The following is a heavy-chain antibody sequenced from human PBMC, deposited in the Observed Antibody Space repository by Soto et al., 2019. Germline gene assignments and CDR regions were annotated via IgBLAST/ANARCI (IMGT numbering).Heavy chain of an antibody. J-gene: IGHJ4*02. D-gene: IGHD2-2*01. CDR3: ARLGRYCSSTSCYTTFDY. CDR1: GGSISSSNW. V-gene: IGHV4-4*02. CDR2: IYHSGST. Sequence: SETLYLTCGVSGGSISSSNWWSLFRQPPGKGLEWIGEIYHSGSTNYNPSLKSRVTISVDKSKNQFSLKLSSVTAADTAVYYCARLGRYCSSTSCYTTFDYWGQGTLVTVSS.